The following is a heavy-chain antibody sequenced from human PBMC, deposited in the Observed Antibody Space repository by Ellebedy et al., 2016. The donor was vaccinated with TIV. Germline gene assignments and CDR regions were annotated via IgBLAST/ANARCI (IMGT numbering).Heavy chain of an antibody. V-gene: IGHV1-2*02. Sequence: ASVKVSXXASGYTFTAYHLHWVRQAPGQGLEWMGWINPNSGATKFAQIFQDRVSMTKDTSITTAYMELSGLRADDTAVYYCARGLPFIHITRDGMDVWGQGTTVTVS. D-gene: IGHD3-3*01. J-gene: IGHJ6*02. CDR2: INPNSGAT. CDR3: ARGLPFIHITRDGMDV. CDR1: GYTFTAYH.